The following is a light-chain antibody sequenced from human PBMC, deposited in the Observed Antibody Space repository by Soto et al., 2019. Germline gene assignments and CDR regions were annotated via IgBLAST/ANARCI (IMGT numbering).Light chain of an antibody. CDR1: SGHSSYI. Sequence: QSVLTQSSSASASLGSSVKLTCTLSSGHSSYIIAWHQQQPGKAPRYLMKLEGSGSYNKGSGVPDRFSGSSSGADRYLTISNLQSEDEADYYCETWDSNTYWVSGGGTKLTVL. V-gene: IGLV4-60*03. CDR2: LEGSGSY. J-gene: IGLJ3*02. CDR3: ETWDSNTYWV.